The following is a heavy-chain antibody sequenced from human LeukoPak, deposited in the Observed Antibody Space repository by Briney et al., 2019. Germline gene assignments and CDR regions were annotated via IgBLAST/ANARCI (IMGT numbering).Heavy chain of an antibody. J-gene: IGHJ4*02. CDR1: GFIFNDYA. CDR3: VRSRAASLGYFDS. Sequence: SGGSLRLSCAVSGFIFNDYALHWVRQVPGKGLEWLSFSGWTGIGTDYGDSVKGRFTTSRDDSKNSLYLQMHSLRSEDSALYYCVRSRAASLGYFDSWGQGTLVTVSS. V-gene: IGHV3-43D*03. D-gene: IGHD7-27*01. CDR2: SGWTGIGT.